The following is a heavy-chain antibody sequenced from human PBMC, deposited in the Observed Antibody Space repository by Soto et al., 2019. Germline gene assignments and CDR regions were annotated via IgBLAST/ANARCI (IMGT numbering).Heavy chain of an antibody. D-gene: IGHD1-20*01. J-gene: IGHJ4*02. CDR1: GFTFSSYA. CDR2: ISGSGGST. CDR3: AKAVSRVSRRKPYYFDY. V-gene: IGHV3-23*01. Sequence: GGSLRLSCAASGFTFSSYAMSWVRQAPGKGLEWVSAISGSGGSTYYADSVKGRLTISRDNSKNTLYLEMNSLRAEDTAVYYCAKAVSRVSRRKPYYFDYWGQGTLVTVSS.